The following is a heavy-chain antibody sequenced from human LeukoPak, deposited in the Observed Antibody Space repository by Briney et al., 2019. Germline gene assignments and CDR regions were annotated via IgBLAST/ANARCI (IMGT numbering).Heavy chain of an antibody. CDR3: AKAPLLLWFGELLWDY. CDR2: ISGSGGST. J-gene: IGHJ4*02. Sequence: GGSLRLSCAASGFTFSSYAMSWVRQAPGKGLEWVSAISGSGGSTYYADSVKGRFTISRGNSKNTLYLQMNSLRAEDTAVYYCAKAPLLLWFGELLWDYWGQGTLVTVSS. V-gene: IGHV3-23*01. CDR1: GFTFSSYA. D-gene: IGHD3-10*01.